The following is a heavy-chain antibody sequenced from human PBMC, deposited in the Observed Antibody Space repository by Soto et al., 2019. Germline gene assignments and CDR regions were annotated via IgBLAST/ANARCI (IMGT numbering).Heavy chain of an antibody. CDR1: GGTVSGYY. V-gene: IGHV4-59*08. Sequence: PSETQSLTCPVSGGTVSGYYWSWIRQSPENGLQWIVYIYDSGTINYNPSLKSRITVSVDTSKNQVSLKLSSVTAADTAVYYCARHYASGTYPLEYWGQGTLVTVSS. CDR2: IYDSGTI. CDR3: ARHYASGTYPLEY. D-gene: IGHD3-10*01. J-gene: IGHJ4*02.